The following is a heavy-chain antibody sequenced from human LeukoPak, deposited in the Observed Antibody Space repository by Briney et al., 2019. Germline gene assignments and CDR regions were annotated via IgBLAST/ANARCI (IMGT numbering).Heavy chain of an antibody. Sequence: ASVKVSCKASGYTFTSYGISWVRQAPGQGLEWMGWISAYNGNTNYAQKLQGRVTMTTDTSTSTANMELRSLRSDDTAVYYCAIIPPDIVVVTSYWGQGTLVTVSS. CDR2: ISAYNGNT. J-gene: IGHJ4*02. CDR3: AIIPPDIVVVTSY. CDR1: GYTFTSYG. D-gene: IGHD2-2*01. V-gene: IGHV1-18*01.